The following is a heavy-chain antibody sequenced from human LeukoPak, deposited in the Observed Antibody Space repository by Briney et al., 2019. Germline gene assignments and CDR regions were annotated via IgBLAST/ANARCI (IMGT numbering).Heavy chain of an antibody. CDR3: AKRDPAYYYAMDV. J-gene: IGHJ6*02. Sequence: GGSLRLSCAASGFTFSSYGMHWVRQAPGEGLEWVAFIQYDGSNKYYADSVKGRFTISRNNAKNTLYLQMNSLRAEDTAVYYCAKRDPAYYYAMDVWGQGTTVTVSS. CDR1: GFTFSSYG. CDR2: IQYDGSNK. V-gene: IGHV3-30*02.